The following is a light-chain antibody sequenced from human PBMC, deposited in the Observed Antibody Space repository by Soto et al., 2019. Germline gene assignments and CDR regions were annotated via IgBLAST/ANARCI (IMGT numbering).Light chain of an antibody. CDR3: CSYAGSSTSYYV. V-gene: IGLV2-23*02. J-gene: IGLJ1*01. CDR1: SSDVGSYNL. Sequence: LNNPAEGNGLHGQAITITNKKTSSDVGSYNLVSWYQQHPGKAPKLMIYEVSKRPSGVSNRFSGSKSGNTASLTISGLQAEDEADYYCCSYAGSSTSYYVFGTGTKVTVL. CDR2: EVS.